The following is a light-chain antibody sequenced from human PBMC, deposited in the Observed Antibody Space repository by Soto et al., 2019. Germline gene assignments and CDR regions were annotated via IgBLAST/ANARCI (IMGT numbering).Light chain of an antibody. CDR2: WAS. J-gene: IGKJ5*01. CDR3: QQYYSTPIT. CDR1: QSVLYSSNNKNY. V-gene: IGKV4-1*01. Sequence: IVMTQSPDSLAVSLGERATINCKSSQSVLYSSNNKNYLAWYQQKPGQPPKLLIYWASTRESGVPDRFRGSGSGTDFTLTIDSLQAEDVAVYYCQQYYSTPITFGQGTRLEIK.